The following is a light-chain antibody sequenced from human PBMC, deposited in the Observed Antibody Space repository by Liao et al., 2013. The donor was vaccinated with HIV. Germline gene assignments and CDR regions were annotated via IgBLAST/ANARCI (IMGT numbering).Light chain of an antibody. CDR2: QDT. Sequence: SYDLTQPPSISVSPGQTASITCSGDKLGDKYAYWYQQRPGQSPVLVIYQDTKRPSGIPDRFSGSTSGNTATLTISGTQAMDEADYYCQAWDSSTGVFGGGTELTVL. J-gene: IGLJ3*02. V-gene: IGLV3-1*01. CDR1: KLGDKY. CDR3: QAWDSSTGV.